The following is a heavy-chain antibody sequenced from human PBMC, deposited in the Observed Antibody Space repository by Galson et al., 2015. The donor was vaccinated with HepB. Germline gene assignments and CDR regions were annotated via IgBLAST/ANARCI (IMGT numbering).Heavy chain of an antibody. CDR3: ARPPYVWGSFSLWCAFDI. CDR1: GFTFSSYA. Sequence: SLRLSCAASGFTFSSYAMHWVRQAPGKGLEWVAVISYDGSNKYYADSVKGRFTISRDNSKNTLYLQMNSLRAEDTAVYYCARPPYVWGSFSLWCAFDIWGQGTMVTVSS. V-gene: IGHV3-30*04. CDR2: ISYDGSNK. D-gene: IGHD3-16*01. J-gene: IGHJ3*02.